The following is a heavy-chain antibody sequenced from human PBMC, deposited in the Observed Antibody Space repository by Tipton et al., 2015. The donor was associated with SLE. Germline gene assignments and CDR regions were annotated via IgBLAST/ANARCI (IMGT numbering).Heavy chain of an antibody. Sequence: TLSLTCNVSGQSIRSSYWSWIRQPPGKGLEWIGYIYYSGSTNYNPSLKSRVTISVDTSKNQFSLKLSSVTAADTAVYYCARGGYGDYPYYWGQGTLVTVSS. CDR1: GQSIRSSY. J-gene: IGHJ4*02. CDR3: ARGGYGDYPYY. V-gene: IGHV4-59*01. D-gene: IGHD4-17*01. CDR2: IYYSGST.